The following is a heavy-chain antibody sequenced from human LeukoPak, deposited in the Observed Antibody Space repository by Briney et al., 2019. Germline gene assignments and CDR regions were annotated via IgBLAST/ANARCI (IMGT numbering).Heavy chain of an antibody. CDR2: IYSGGST. CDR3: AREDYGSGSYTHAFDI. Sequence: GGSLRLSCAASGFTVSSNYMSWVRQAPGKGLEWVSVIYSGGSTYYAASVKGRFTISRDNSTHTLYLQMNSLRAEDTAVYYCAREDYGSGSYTHAFDIWGQGTMVTVSS. CDR1: GFTVSSNY. J-gene: IGHJ3*02. D-gene: IGHD3-10*01. V-gene: IGHV3-53*01.